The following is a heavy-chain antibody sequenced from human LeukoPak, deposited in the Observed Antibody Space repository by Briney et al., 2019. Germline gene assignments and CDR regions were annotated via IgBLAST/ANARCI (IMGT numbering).Heavy chain of an antibody. CDR3: ARVGGYCSSTSCYLGWFDP. CDR2: IKAGGGST. CDR1: GDTFTSYY. V-gene: IGHV1-46*01. Sequence: ASAKVSCKASGDTFTSYYMHGVRQAPGEGLEWMGIIKAGGGSTSYAQKFKGRVTMTRDTATSTVYLELSSLRSEDTAVYYCARVGGYCSSTSCYLGWFDPWGQGTLVTVSS. D-gene: IGHD2-2*01. J-gene: IGHJ5*02.